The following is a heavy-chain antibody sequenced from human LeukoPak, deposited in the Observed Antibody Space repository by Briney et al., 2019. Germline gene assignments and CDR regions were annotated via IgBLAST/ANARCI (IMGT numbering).Heavy chain of an antibody. CDR2: ISGSGGST. V-gene: IGHV3-23*01. D-gene: IGHD6-6*01. CDR3: ATRREYSTSRGY. J-gene: IGHJ4*02. Sequence: PAGGSLRLSCAASGFTFSSYAMSWVRQAPGKGLEWVSAISGSGGSTYYADSVKGRFTISRDNSNNTLYMQMNSLRAEDKALYSCATRREYSTSRGYWGQGTLVTVSS. CDR1: GFTFSSYA.